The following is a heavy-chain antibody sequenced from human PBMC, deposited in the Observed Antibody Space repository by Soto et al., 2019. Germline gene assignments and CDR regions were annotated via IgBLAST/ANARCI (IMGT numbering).Heavy chain of an antibody. D-gene: IGHD1-20*01. Sequence: PGGSLRLSCAASGFTFSSYSMNWVRQAPGKGLEWVSSISSSSSYIYYADSVEGRFTISRDNAKNSLYLQMNSLRAEDTAVYYCARSRITGISDYWGQGTLVTVSS. CDR1: GFTFSSYS. CDR2: ISSSSSYI. V-gene: IGHV3-21*01. CDR3: ARSRITGISDY. J-gene: IGHJ4*02.